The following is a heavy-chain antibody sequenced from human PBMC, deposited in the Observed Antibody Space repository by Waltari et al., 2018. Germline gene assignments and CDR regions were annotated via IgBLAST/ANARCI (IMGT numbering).Heavy chain of an antibody. CDR3: ARDLLVLRFLEWSTPYGMDV. CDR2: INAGNVNT. CDR1: GYTFTSYA. Sequence: QVQLVQSGAEVKKPGASVKVSCKASGYTFTSYAMHWVRQAPGQRLEWMGWINAGNVNTKYSQKCQGRVTITRDTSASTAYMELSSLRSEDTAVYYCARDLLVLRFLEWSTPYGMDVWGQGTTVTVSS. V-gene: IGHV1-3*01. D-gene: IGHD3-3*01. J-gene: IGHJ6*02.